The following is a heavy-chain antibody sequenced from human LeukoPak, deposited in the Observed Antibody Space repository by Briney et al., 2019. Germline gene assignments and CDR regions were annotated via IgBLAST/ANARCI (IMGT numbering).Heavy chain of an antibody. CDR2: IYPGDSDT. J-gene: IGHJ4*02. CDR3: ASVGTVTTNPFDY. D-gene: IGHD4-17*01. Sequence: GESLKISCKGSGYSFTSYWIGWVRQMPGKGLGWMGIIYPGDSDTGYSPSFQGQVTISADKSISTAYLQWSSLKASDTAMYYCASVGTVTTNPFDYWGQGTLVTVSS. V-gene: IGHV5-51*01. CDR1: GYSFTSYW.